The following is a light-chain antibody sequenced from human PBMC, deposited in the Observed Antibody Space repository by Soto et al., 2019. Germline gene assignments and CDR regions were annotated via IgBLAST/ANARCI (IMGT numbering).Light chain of an antibody. J-gene: IGLJ2*01. CDR2: AVT. V-gene: IGLV2-23*02. Sequence: QSALTQPASVSGSPGQSITISCTGTSSDVGSYNLVSWYQQHPGKAPKLMISAVTKRPAGVSSRFSGSKSGNTASLTISGLQAADEADYYCSSYAGFNTVIFGGGTKLTVL. CDR3: SSYAGFNTVI. CDR1: SSDVGSYNL.